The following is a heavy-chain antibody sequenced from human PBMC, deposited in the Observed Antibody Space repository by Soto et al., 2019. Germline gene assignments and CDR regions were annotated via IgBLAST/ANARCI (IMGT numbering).Heavy chain of an antibody. V-gene: IGHV4-61*01. CDR2: IYYSGST. J-gene: IGHJ3*02. D-gene: IGHD3-3*01. Sequence: SETLSLTCTVSGGSVSSGSYYWSWIRQPPGKGLEWIGYIYYSGSTNYNPSLKSRVTISVDTSKNQFSLKLSSVTAADTAVYYCARVGVTIFGVVSQEDAFDIWGQGTMVTVSS. CDR1: GGSVSSGSYY. CDR3: ARVGVTIFGVVSQEDAFDI.